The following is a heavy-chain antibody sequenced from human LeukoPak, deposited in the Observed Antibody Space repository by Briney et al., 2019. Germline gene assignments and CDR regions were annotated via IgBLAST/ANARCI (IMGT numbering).Heavy chain of an antibody. D-gene: IGHD6-19*01. CDR2: IRHNGGDT. J-gene: IGHJ4*02. V-gene: IGHV3-23*01. Sequence: GGSLRLSCAASGFTFSRYAMSWVRQTPGKGLEWVSGIRHNGGDTYHTDSVKGRFTISRDNSKDTLYLQMTSLRDEDTAVYYCAKADVSGWYGNFDHWGQGILVTVSS. CDR1: GFTFSRYA. CDR3: AKADVSGWYGNFDH.